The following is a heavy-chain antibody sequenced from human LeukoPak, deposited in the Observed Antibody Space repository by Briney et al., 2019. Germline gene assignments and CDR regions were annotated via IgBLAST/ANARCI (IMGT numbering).Heavy chain of an antibody. Sequence: GGSLRLSCAASGFTFSSYWMSWVRQAPGKGLEWVANIKQDGSEKYYVDSVKGRFTISRDNATNSLYLQMNSLRAEDTAVYYCARRGYCSSTSCYSFDYWGQGTLVTVSS. J-gene: IGHJ4*02. CDR1: GFTFSSYW. CDR2: IKQDGSEK. D-gene: IGHD2-2*01. CDR3: ARRGYCSSTSCYSFDY. V-gene: IGHV3-7*01.